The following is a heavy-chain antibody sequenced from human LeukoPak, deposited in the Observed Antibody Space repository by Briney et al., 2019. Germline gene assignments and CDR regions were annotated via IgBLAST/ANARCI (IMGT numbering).Heavy chain of an antibody. D-gene: IGHD5-18*01. Sequence: SETLSLTCTVSGGSISSYYWSWIRQPPGKGLEWIGYIYYSGSTNYNPSLKSRVTISVDTSKNQFSLKLSSVTAADTAVYYCARGEGRDTASPDWGQGTLVTVSS. CDR3: ARGEGRDTASPD. CDR2: IYYSGST. CDR1: GGSISSYY. V-gene: IGHV4-59*01. J-gene: IGHJ4*02.